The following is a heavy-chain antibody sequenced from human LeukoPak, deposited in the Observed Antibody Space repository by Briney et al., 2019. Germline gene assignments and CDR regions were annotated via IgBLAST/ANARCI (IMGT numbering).Heavy chain of an antibody. CDR2: IYSGGST. CDR1: GFTVSSNY. Sequence: GGSLRLSCAASGFTVSSNYMSWVRQAPGKGLEWVSVIYSGGSTYYADSVKGRFTISRDNSKNTLYLQMNGLRAEDTAVYYCARDPYGGNYLDYWGQGTLVTVSS. J-gene: IGHJ4*02. V-gene: IGHV3-53*01. D-gene: IGHD4-23*01. CDR3: ARDPYGGNYLDY.